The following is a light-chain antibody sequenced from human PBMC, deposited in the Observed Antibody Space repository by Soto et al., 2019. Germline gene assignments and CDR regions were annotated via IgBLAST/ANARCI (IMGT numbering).Light chain of an antibody. CDR2: DAS. CDR3: QQYNSYSPT. J-gene: IGKJ2*01. CDR1: QSISSW. Sequence: DIQMTQSPSTLSASVGDRVTITCRASQSISSWLAWYQQKPGKAPKLLIYDASSLESGVPSRFSGSGSGTEFTLTISSLQPDDCATYNCQQYNSYSPTFGQGTKLEIK. V-gene: IGKV1-5*01.